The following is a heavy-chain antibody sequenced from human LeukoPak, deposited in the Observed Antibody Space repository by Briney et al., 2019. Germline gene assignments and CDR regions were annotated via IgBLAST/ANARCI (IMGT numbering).Heavy chain of an antibody. CDR3: ARVAYYYDSSGHNWFDP. D-gene: IGHD3-22*01. J-gene: IGHJ5*02. CDR1: GGSISSYY. Sequence: SETLSLTCTVSGGSISSYYWSWIRQPAGKGLEWIGRIYTSGSTNYNPSLKSRVTMSVDTSKNQFSLKLSSVTAADTAVYYCARVAYYYDSSGHNWFDPWGQGTLVTVSS. V-gene: IGHV4-4*07. CDR2: IYTSGST.